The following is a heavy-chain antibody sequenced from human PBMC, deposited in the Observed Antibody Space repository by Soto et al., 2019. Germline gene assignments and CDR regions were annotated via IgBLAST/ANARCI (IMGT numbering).Heavy chain of an antibody. CDR2: IAWDDDK. V-gene: IGHV2-70*01. CDR1: GFSLSTSGMC. CDR3: ARNLAVDWYHWFDP. D-gene: IGHD3-9*01. Sequence: SGPTLVNPTQTLTLTCTFSGFSLSTSGMCVSWIRQPPGKALEWLALIAWDDDKYYSTSLKTRLTISKDTSKNQVVLTLTNMDPVDTATYYCARNLAVDWYHWFDPWGQGTLVTVSS. J-gene: IGHJ5*02.